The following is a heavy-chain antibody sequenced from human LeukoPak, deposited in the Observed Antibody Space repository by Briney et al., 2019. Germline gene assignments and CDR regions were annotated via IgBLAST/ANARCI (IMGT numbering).Heavy chain of an antibody. CDR2: IYYNGIT. D-gene: IGHD3-10*01. V-gene: IGHV4-39*01. J-gene: IGHJ3*01. CDR3: ARRGKLLRAGTSSAFDV. CDR1: GGSISSSNYY. Sequence: PSETLSLTCTVSGGSISSSNYYWGWIRQPPGKGLEWIGSIYYNGITYYNPSLKSRVTISVDTSKSQFSLKLSSVTAADTAVYFCARRGKLLRAGTSSAFDVWGQGTMVIVSS.